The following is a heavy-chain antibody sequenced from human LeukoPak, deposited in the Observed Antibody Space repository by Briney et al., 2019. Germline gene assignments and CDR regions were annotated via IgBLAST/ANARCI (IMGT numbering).Heavy chain of an antibody. CDR1: GFTFSSYG. J-gene: IGHJ6*03. CDR3: AKGYSGYDYRYTPARVHYYYYMDV. CDR2: ISGSGGST. D-gene: IGHD5-12*01. Sequence: GGSLRLSCAASGFTFSSYGMSWVRQAPGKGLEWVSAISGSGGSTYYADSVKGRFTISRDNSKNTLYLQMNSLRAEDTAVYYCAKGYSGYDYRYTPARVHYYYYMDVWGKGTTVTVSS. V-gene: IGHV3-23*01.